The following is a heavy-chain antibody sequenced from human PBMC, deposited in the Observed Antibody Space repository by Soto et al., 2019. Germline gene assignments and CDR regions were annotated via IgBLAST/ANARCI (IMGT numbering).Heavy chain of an antibody. CDR2: ISAYNGNT. D-gene: IGHD5-12*01. J-gene: IGHJ6*03. CDR1: GYTFTSYG. CDR3: ARGSNSGYKVAYYYYYMDV. Sequence: GASVKVSCKASGYTFTSYGISWVRQAPGQGLEWMGWISAYNGNTNYAQKLQGRVTMTTDTSTSTAYMELRSLRSDDTAVYYCARGSNSGYKVAYYYYYMDVWGKGTTVTVSS. V-gene: IGHV1-18*01.